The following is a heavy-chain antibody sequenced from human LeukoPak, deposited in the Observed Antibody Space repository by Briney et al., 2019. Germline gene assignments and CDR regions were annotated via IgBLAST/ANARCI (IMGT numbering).Heavy chain of an antibody. V-gene: IGHV3-11*06. CDR1: GFTFSDYY. D-gene: IGHD3-10*01. CDR2: ISSSSSYT. J-gene: IGHJ6*02. Sequence: GGSLRLSCAASGFTFSDYYMSWIRQALEKGLEWVSYISSSSSYTNYADSVKGRFTISRDNAKNSLYLQMNSLRAEDTAVYYCARDGERGSGSYHEYYYYGMDVWGQGTTVTVSS. CDR3: ARDGERGSGSYHEYYYYGMDV.